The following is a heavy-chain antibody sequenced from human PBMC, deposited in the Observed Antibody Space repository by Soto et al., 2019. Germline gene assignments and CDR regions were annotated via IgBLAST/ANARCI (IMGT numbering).Heavy chain of an antibody. V-gene: IGHV1-69*11. Sequence: SVKVSCKASGGTFSNYVINWVRQAPGQGLEWMGQSMPSLGAANFAQKFQGRLTLTADASKTTAYMELSSLTSEDTAVYYCANEWARRFDPWGQGTLVTVSS. CDR3: ANEWARRFDP. CDR1: GGTFSNYV. J-gene: IGHJ5*02. D-gene: IGHD2-8*01. CDR2: SMPSLGAA.